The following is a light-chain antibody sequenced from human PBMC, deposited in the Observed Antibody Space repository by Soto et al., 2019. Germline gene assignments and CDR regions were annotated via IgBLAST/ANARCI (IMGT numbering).Light chain of an antibody. Sequence: QSALTQPASVSGSPGQSITISCTGTSSDVGGYNYVSWYQHHPGKAPKLMIYEVSNRPSGVSNRFSGSKSGNTASLTISGLQAEDEADYYCSSYTGSSLWVFGGGTKLTVL. CDR3: SSYTGSSLWV. J-gene: IGLJ3*02. CDR1: SSDVGGYNY. V-gene: IGLV2-14*01. CDR2: EVS.